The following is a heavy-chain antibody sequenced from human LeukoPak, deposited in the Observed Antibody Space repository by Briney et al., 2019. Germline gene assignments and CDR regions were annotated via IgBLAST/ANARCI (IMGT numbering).Heavy chain of an antibody. D-gene: IGHD3-16*01. CDR1: GGSTSSDH. CDR3: ARLKLGAYFDL. J-gene: IGHJ2*01. CDR2: VYNSGDT. V-gene: IGHV4-59*08. Sequence: SETLSLTCTVSGGSTSSDHWSWIRQSPGKGLEWVGYVYNSGDTGKNPSLKSRVTILLDTSKNQCSLKLTSVSAADTAVYYCARLKLGAYFDLWGRGTLVTVSS.